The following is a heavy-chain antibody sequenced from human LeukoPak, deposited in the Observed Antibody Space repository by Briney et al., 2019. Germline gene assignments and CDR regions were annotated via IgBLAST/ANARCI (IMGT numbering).Heavy chain of an antibody. CDR1: GGSISGYY. CDR3: AREELPGAFDI. J-gene: IGHJ3*02. CDR2: IYYSGST. D-gene: IGHD1-26*01. V-gene: IGHV4-59*01. Sequence: SETLSLTCTVSGGSISGYYWSWIRQPPGKGLEWIGYIYYSGSTNYNPSLKSRVTISVDTSKNQFSLKLSSVTAADTAVYYCAREELPGAFDIWGQVTMVTVSS.